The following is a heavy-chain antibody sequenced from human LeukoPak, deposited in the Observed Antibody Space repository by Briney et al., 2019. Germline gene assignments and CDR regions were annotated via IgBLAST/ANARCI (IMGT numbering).Heavy chain of an antibody. Sequence: SETLSLTCTLSGGSIDTATLFWSWIRQPPGKGLEWIGYIYYSGSTNYNPSLKSRVTISVDTSKNQFSLKLSSVTAADTAVYYCARDLIAEENYYYYYYMDVWGKGTTVTVSS. CDR3: ARDLIAEENYYYYYYMDV. J-gene: IGHJ6*03. CDR1: GGSIDTATLF. V-gene: IGHV4-61*01. CDR2: IYYSGST. D-gene: IGHD6-13*01.